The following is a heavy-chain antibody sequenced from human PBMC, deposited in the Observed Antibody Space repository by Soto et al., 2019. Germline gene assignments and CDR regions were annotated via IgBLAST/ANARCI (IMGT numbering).Heavy chain of an antibody. Sequence: QLQLQESGPGLVKPSETLSLTCTVSGGSISSSSYYWGWIRQPPGKGLEWIGSMYYSGSTYYNPSLKSRVTIAVDTSKNQFSPKLSSVTAADTAVYYYATVWFGESQHWGQGTLVTVSS. V-gene: IGHV4-39*01. J-gene: IGHJ1*01. CDR2: MYYSGST. CDR1: GGSISSSSYY. CDR3: ATVWFGESQH. D-gene: IGHD3-10*01.